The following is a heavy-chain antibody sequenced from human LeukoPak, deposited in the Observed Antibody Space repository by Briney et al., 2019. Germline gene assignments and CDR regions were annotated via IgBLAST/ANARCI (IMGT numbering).Heavy chain of an antibody. Sequence: SETLSLTCTVSGGSISSSSYYWGWIRQPPGKGLEWIGSIYYSGSTYYNPSLKSRVTISVDTSKNQFSLKLSSVTAADTAVYYCARQSLRRYSSSWWDYWDQGTLVTVSS. D-gene: IGHD6-13*01. CDR1: GGSISSSSYY. CDR2: IYYSGST. CDR3: ARQSLRRYSSSWWDY. V-gene: IGHV4-39*01. J-gene: IGHJ4*02.